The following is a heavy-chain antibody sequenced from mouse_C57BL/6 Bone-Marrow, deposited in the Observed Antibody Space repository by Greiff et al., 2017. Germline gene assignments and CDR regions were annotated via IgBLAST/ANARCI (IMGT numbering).Heavy chain of an antibody. V-gene: IGHV1-82*01. D-gene: IGHD1-1*01. CDR3: ARDYYGSSAGFAY. CDR2: LYPGAGDT. J-gene: IGHJ3*01. CDR1: GYAFSSSW. Sequence: VKLMESGPELVKPGASVKISCKASGYAFSSSWMNWVTQRPGKGLEWIGRLYPGAGDTNYNGKFKGKATLTADKSSSTAYMQLSSLTSEDSAVYCCARDYYGSSAGFAYWGQGTLVNVSA.